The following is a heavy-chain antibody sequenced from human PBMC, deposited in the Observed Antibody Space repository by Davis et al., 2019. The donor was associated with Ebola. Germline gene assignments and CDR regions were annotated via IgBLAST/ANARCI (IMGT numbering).Heavy chain of an antibody. Sequence: AASVKVSCKASGYTFTSYDINWVRQATGQGLEWMGWMNPNSGNTGYAQKFQGRVTMTRNTSISTAYMELSSLRSEDTAVYYCARGRLASAIGLLDYYGMDVWGQGTTVTVSS. CDR1: GYTFTSYD. V-gene: IGHV1-8*01. CDR2: MNPNSGNT. D-gene: IGHD2-21*02. J-gene: IGHJ6*02. CDR3: ARGRLASAIGLLDYYGMDV.